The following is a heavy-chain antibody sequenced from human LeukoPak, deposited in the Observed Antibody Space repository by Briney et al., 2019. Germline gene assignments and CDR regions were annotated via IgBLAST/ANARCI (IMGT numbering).Heavy chain of an antibody. CDR1: GYTFTSYG. V-gene: IGHV1-18*01. D-gene: IGHD3-3*01. J-gene: IGHJ4*02. Sequence: ASVKVSCKASGYTFTSYGISWVRQAPGQGLEWMGWISAYNGNTNYAQKLQGRVTMTTDTSTSTAYMELRSLRSDDTDVYYCARARITIFGVVDIDYWGQGTLVIVSS. CDR3: ARARITIFGVVDIDY. CDR2: ISAYNGNT.